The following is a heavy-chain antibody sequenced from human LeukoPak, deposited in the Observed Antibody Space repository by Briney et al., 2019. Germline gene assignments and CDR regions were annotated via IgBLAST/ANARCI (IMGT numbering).Heavy chain of an antibody. J-gene: IGHJ4*02. CDR2: ISSSSSSI. D-gene: IGHD3-16*01. CDR3: ARGGDDFDY. V-gene: IGHV3-21*01. CDR1: GFTFSSFT. Sequence: PGGSLRLSCAASGFTFSSFTMNWVRQAPGKGLEWVSFISSSSSSIYYADSVKGRFTISRDNAKNSLYLQMNSLRAEDTAVYYCARGGDDFDYWGQGTLVTVSS.